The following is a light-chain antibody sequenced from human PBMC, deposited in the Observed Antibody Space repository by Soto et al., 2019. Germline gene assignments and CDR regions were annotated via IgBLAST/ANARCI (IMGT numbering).Light chain of an antibody. V-gene: IGKV3-20*01. CDR3: QQYGSSPQT. Sequence: MVATQSLGTSSSATGKRVSLSCLASQTVTFSYLAWYQQKPGQAPRLLIFGASTRATGIPDRFRGSGSGTDFTLTITRLEPEDFGVYYCQQYGSSPQTFGQGTKV. CDR1: QTVTFSY. CDR2: GAS. J-gene: IGKJ1*01.